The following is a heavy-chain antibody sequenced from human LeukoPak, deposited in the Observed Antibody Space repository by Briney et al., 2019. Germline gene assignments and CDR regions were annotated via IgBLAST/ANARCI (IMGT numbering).Heavy chain of an antibody. D-gene: IGHD3-3*01. CDR2: VSSSSSTI. CDR3: ARSRYDVVYFDY. CDR1: GFTFDDYA. V-gene: IGHV3-48*01. Sequence: GGSLRLSCAASGFTFDDYAMHWVRQAPGKGLEWFSYVSSSSSTIYYADSVKGRFTISRDNVKNSLSLQMNSLRAEDTAVYYCARSRYDVVYFDYWGQGTLVTVSS. J-gene: IGHJ4*02.